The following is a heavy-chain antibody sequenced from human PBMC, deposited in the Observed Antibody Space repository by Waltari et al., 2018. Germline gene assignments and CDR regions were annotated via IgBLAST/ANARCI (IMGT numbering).Heavy chain of an antibody. V-gene: IGHV3-23*01. J-gene: IGHJ4*02. CDR1: GFTFSSYA. D-gene: IGHD6-13*01. CDR3: AKWGGIAAAGRPAAN. Sequence: EVQLLESGGGLVQPGGSLRLSCAASGFTFSSYAMSWVRQAPGKGLEWVSAIRGSVGSKYDADSVKGRFTISRDNSKNTLYLQMNSLRAEDTAVYYCAKWGGIAAAGRPAANWGQGTLVTVSS. CDR2: IRGSVGSK.